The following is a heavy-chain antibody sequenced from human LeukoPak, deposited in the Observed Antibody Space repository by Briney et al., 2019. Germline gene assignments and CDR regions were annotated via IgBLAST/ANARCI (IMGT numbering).Heavy chain of an antibody. Sequence: SVKVSCKASGGTFSSYAISWVRQAPGQGLEWMGGIIPIFDTANYAQKFQGRVTITADESTSTAYMELSSLRSEDTAVYYCAVDIVVVVAAITFDYWGQGTLVTVSS. CDR3: AVDIVVVVAAITFDY. CDR2: IIPIFDTA. D-gene: IGHD2-15*01. J-gene: IGHJ4*02. CDR1: GGTFSSYA. V-gene: IGHV1-69*13.